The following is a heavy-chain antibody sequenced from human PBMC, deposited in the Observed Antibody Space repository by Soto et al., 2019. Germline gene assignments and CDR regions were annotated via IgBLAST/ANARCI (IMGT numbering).Heavy chain of an antibody. CDR1: GYSFTSYW. CDR3: ARQSAYCGGDCYSDGMDV. V-gene: IGHV5-51*01. Sequence: PGESLKISCKGSGYSFTSYWIGWVRQMPGKGLEWMGIVYPGDSDTRYSPSFQGQVTISADRSVSTAYLQWSSLKASDTAMYCCARQSAYCGGDCYSDGMDVWGQGTTVTVSS. D-gene: IGHD2-21*02. J-gene: IGHJ6*02. CDR2: VYPGDSDT.